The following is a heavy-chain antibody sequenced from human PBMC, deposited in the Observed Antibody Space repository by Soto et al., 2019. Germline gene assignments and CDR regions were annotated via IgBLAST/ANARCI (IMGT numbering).Heavy chain of an antibody. CDR2: ISSSSSYT. J-gene: IGHJ6*02. CDR1: GFTFSDYY. Sequence: QVQLVESGGGLVKPGGSLRLSCAASGFTFSDYYMSWLRQAPGKGLEWVSYISSSSSYTNYADSVKGRFTISRDNAKNSLYLQMNSLRAEDTAVYYCAREGRERLWYYGMDVWGQGTTVTVSS. V-gene: IGHV3-11*05. D-gene: IGHD1-26*01. CDR3: AREGRERLWYYGMDV.